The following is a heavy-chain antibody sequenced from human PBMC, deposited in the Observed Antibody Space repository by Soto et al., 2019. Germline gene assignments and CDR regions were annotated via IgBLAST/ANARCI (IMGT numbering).Heavy chain of an antibody. D-gene: IGHD3-9*01. CDR2: INPNSGGT. Sequence: QVQLVQSGAEVKKPGASVKVSCKASGYTFTGYYMHWVRQAPGQGLEWMGWINPNSGGTNYAQKCQGWVTMTRDTSISTAYMELSRLRSDDTAVYYCARDRYDILTGYYPDAFDIWGQGTMVTVSS. CDR3: ARDRYDILTGYYPDAFDI. J-gene: IGHJ3*02. CDR1: GYTFTGYY. V-gene: IGHV1-2*04.